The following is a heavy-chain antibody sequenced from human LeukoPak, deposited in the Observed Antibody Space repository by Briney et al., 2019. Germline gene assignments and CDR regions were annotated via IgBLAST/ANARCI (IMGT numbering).Heavy chain of an antibody. V-gene: IGHV1-18*01. D-gene: IGHD3-22*01. CDR3: ARYHSISGHYYFGY. CDR2: INTYNANT. J-gene: IGHJ4*02. Sequence: GASVKVSCKASGFTFTSSAVQWVRQAPGQGLEWMGWINTYNANTKYPQKLQGRVTLTTDTSTSTAYMELWSLRSDDTAVYYCARYHSISGHYYFGYWGQGTLVTVSS. CDR1: GFTFTSSA.